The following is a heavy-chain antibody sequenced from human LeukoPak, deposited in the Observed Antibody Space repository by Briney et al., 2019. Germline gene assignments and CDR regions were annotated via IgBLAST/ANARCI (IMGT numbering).Heavy chain of an antibody. V-gene: IGHV4-59*11. Sequence: PSETLSLTCTVSGGSISSHYWSWIRQPPGKGLEWIGYIYHSGSTNYNPSLKSRVTISVDTSRNQFSLKLSSVTAADTAVYYCARVYSSTWYGVDCWGQGTLVTVSS. D-gene: IGHD6-13*01. CDR1: GGSISSHY. CDR2: IYHSGST. J-gene: IGHJ4*02. CDR3: ARVYSSTWYGVDC.